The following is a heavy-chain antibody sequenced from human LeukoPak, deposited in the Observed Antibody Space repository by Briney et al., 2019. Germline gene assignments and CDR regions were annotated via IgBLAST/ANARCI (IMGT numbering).Heavy chain of an antibody. Sequence: GGSLRLSCAAPGFTFSSYSMNWVRQAPGKGLEWVSSISSSSSYIYYADSVKGRFTISRDNAKNSLYLQMNSLRAEDTAVYYCARVTTMVRGVIIGFDYWGQGTLVTVSS. V-gene: IGHV3-21*01. D-gene: IGHD3-10*01. CDR1: GFTFSSYS. CDR2: ISSSSSYI. J-gene: IGHJ4*02. CDR3: ARVTTMVRGVIIGFDY.